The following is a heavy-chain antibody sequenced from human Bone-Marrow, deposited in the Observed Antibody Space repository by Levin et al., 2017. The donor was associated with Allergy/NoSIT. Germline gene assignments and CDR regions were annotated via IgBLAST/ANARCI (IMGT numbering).Heavy chain of an antibody. CDR1: GYTFTNYA. Sequence: GASVKVSCKASGYTFTNYAMTWVRQAPAQGLEWMGWINTNTGNPTYAQGFTGRFVFSLDTSVSTAYLQISSLKAEDTAVYYCARGYCSGTSCYSDFDLWGRGTLVTVSS. CDR3: ARGYCSGTSCYSDFDL. D-gene: IGHD2-2*01. CDR2: INTNTGNP. J-gene: IGHJ2*01. V-gene: IGHV7-4-1*02.